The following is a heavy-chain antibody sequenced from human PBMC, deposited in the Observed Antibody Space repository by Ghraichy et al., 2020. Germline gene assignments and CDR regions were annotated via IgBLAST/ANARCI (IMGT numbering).Heavy chain of an antibody. Sequence: SETLSLTCTVSGGSISSSSYYWSWIRQPPGKGLEWIGSVYYTGSTHYNPSLKSRVTISADTSKKQFSLKLSSVTAADTAVYYCARDLSRYDFWSGYYRTDYYYDGMDVWGHGTTVTGSS. V-gene: IGHV4-39*07. D-gene: IGHD3-3*01. CDR3: ARDLSRYDFWSGYYRTDYYYDGMDV. J-gene: IGHJ6*02. CDR2: VYYTGST. CDR1: GGSISSSSYY.